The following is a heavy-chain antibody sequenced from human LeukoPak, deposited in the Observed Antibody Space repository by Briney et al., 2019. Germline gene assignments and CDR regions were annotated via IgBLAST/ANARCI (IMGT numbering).Heavy chain of an antibody. Sequence: PSETLSLTCTVSGGSMSSYYWSWIRQPPGKGLEWIGYIYYSGSTNYNPSLKSRVTISVDTSKNQFSLKLSSVTAADTAVYYCARVFRQRYCSSTSCYDDYYYYYYMDVWGKGTTVTISS. CDR3: ARVFRQRYCSSTSCYDDYYYYYYMDV. D-gene: IGHD2-2*01. CDR1: GGSMSSYY. J-gene: IGHJ6*03. V-gene: IGHV4-59*01. CDR2: IYYSGST.